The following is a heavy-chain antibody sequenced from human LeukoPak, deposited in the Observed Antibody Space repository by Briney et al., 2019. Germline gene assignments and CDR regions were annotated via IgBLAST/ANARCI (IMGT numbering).Heavy chain of an antibody. D-gene: IGHD4-17*01. CDR1: GGSISSYY. CDR2: IYYSGST. J-gene: IGHJ4*02. V-gene: IGHV4-59*12. Sequence: PSETLSLTCTVSGGSISSYYWSWIRQPPGKGLEWIGYIYYSGSTNYNPSLKSRVTISVDTSKNQFSLKLSSVTAADTAVYYCARVYGDHTVYFDYWGQGTLVTVSS. CDR3: ARVYGDHTVYFDY.